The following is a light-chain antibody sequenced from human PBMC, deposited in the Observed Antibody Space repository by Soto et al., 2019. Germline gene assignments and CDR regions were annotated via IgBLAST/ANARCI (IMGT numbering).Light chain of an antibody. CDR2: KVS. J-gene: IGKJ5*01. Sequence: DFVMTQSTLSLPVTLGQPASISCRSNQILVHSDGIAYFSWFQQRPGRSPRRLIYKVSNRDSGVPARFSGSGSGTDFALKISRVEAEDVGVYYCMQGTHWPITFGQGTRLEIK. CDR1: QILVHSDGIAY. V-gene: IGKV2-30*02. CDR3: MQGTHWPIT.